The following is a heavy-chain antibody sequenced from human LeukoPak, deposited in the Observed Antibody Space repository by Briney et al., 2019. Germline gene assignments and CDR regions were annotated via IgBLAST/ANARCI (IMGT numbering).Heavy chain of an antibody. CDR1: GFIFGSFG. J-gene: IGHJ4*02. CDR2: LSDSGAST. CDR3: AKERMATILRVRGPFDY. D-gene: IGHD5-24*01. V-gene: IGHV3-23*01. Sequence: GGSLRLSCAASGFIFGSFGMSWVRQAPGKGLEWVSGLSDSGASTNYADSVKGRFTISRDNSKNTLYLQMNSLRAEDTAVYYCAKERMATILRVRGPFDYWGQGTLVTVSS.